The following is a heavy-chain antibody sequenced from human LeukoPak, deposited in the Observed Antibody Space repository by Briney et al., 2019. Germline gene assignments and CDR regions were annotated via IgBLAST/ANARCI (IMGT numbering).Heavy chain of an antibody. V-gene: IGHV3-23*01. D-gene: IGHD3-22*01. CDR2: ISGSGATT. J-gene: IGHJ5*02. CDR3: AKDRPLSYYDSSGPRSNWFDP. CDR1: GFTFSSYA. Sequence: GGSLRLSCAASGFTFSSYAMTWVRQAPGKGLEWVSTISGSGATTYYADSVKGRFTISRDNSKNTLSLQMNSLRAEDTAIYYCAKDRPLSYYDSSGPRSNWFDPWGQGTLVTVSS.